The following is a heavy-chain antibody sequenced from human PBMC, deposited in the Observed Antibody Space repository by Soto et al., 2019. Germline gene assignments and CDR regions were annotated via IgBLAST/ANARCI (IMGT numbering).Heavy chain of an antibody. CDR3: ARAHDGYSGYDYYFDY. CDR2: IYYSGST. V-gene: IGHV4-61*01. CDR1: GGSVSSGSYY. D-gene: IGHD5-12*01. Sequence: SETLSLTCTVSGGSVSSGSYYWSWIRQPPGKGLEWIGYIYYSGSTNYNPSLKSRVTISVDTSKNQLSLKLSSVTAADTAVYYCARAHDGYSGYDYYFDYWGQGTLVTVSS. J-gene: IGHJ4*02.